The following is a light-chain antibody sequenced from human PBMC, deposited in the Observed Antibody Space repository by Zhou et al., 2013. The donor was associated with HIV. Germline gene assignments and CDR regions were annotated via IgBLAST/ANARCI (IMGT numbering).Light chain of an antibody. CDR2: DAS. V-gene: IGKV3-15*01. CDR3: QQYSHWPS. CDR1: QSVNSN. Sequence: EIVMTQSPATLSVSPGERATLSCRASQSVNSNLAWYQQRPGQSPRLLIYDASIRATGIPARFSGSGSGTEFTLTISSLQSEDFAVYYCQQYSHWPSFGQGTKLEIK. J-gene: IGKJ2*01.